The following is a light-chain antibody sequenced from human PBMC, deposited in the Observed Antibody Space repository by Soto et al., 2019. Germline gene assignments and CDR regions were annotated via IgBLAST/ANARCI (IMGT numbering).Light chain of an antibody. J-gene: IGKJ4*01. CDR1: QSISSW. CDR3: QHYSSYPLS. V-gene: IGKV1-5*03. CDR2: RAS. Sequence: DIQMTQSPSSLSASVGDRVTITCRASQSISSWLAWYQQKPGKAPKLLISRASTLESGVPSRFSGSGSGSEFTLTISSLQPDDFATYDCQHYSSYPLSFGGGTKVEIK.